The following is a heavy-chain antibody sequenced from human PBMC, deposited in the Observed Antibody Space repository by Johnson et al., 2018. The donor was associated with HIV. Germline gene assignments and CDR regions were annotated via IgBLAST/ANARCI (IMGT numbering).Heavy chain of an antibody. D-gene: IGHD6-13*01. V-gene: IGHV3-49*04. CDR1: GFTFGDYA. J-gene: IGHJ3*02. Sequence: VQLVESGGGLVQPGRSLRLSCTASGFTFGDYAMSWVRQAPGKGLEWVGFIRSKAYGGTTEYAASVKGRFTISRDDSKNTLYLQMNSLKIEDTAVYYCTTGQLGGASDIWGQGTMVTVSS. CDR3: TTGQLGGASDI. CDR2: IRSKAYGGTT.